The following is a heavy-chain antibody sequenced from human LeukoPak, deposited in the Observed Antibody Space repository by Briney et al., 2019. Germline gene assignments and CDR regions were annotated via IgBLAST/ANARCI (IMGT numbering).Heavy chain of an antibody. V-gene: IGHV3-7*05. CDR2: IKQDGSDK. Sequence: GGSLRLSCAASGFTFSSYWMSWVRQAPGRGLEWVANIKQDGSDKYYVDSVKGRFTISRDNAKNSLYLQMNSLRAEDTAVYYCARSLGYCSAGSCFPFDYWGQGTLVTVSS. J-gene: IGHJ4*02. CDR1: GFTFSSYW. D-gene: IGHD2-15*01. CDR3: ARSLGYCSAGSCFPFDY.